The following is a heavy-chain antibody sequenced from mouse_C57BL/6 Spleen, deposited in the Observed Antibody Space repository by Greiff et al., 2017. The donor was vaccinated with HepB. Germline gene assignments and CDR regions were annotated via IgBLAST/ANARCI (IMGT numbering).Heavy chain of an antibody. Sequence: VQLQQPGAELVMPGASVKLSCKASGYTFTSYWMHWVKQRPGQGLEWIGEIDPSDSYTNYNQKFKGKSTLTVDKSSSTAYMQLSSLTSEDSAVYYCGYGNPYYAMDYWGQGTSVTVSS. V-gene: IGHV1-69*01. J-gene: IGHJ4*01. CDR2: IDPSDSYT. D-gene: IGHD2-1*01. CDR3: GYGNPYYAMDY. CDR1: GYTFTSYW.